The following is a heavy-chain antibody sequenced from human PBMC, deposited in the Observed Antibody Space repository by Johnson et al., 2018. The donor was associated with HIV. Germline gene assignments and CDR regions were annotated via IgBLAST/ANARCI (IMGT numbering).Heavy chain of an antibody. J-gene: IGHJ3*02. CDR3: ATVVVITQDAFDI. CDR2: IRSKAYGGTT. V-gene: IGHV3-49*04. CDR1: GFTFGDYA. D-gene: IGHD3-22*01. Sequence: VQLVESGGGLVQPGRSLRLSCTASGFTFGDYAMSWVRQAPGKGLEWVGFIRSKAYGGTTEYAASVKGRFTISRDDSKSIAYLQMNSLKIEDTAVYYCATVVVITQDAFDIWGQGTMVTVSS.